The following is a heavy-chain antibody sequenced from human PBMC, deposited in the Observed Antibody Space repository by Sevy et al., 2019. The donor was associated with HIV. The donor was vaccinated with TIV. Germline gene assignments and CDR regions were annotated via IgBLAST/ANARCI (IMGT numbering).Heavy chain of an antibody. J-gene: IGHJ4*02. CDR2: IFQTGKT. CDR3: AKIYDY. V-gene: IGHV4-39*01. CDR1: GGSISKIGNY. D-gene: IGHD3-3*01. Sequence: SETLSLTCSVSGGSISKIGNYWGWVRQPPGERLEWIGDIFQTGKTNYNPSLKSRVTISLDTSKNQFSLKLSSVTAADTAVYYCAKIYDYWGPGALVTVSS.